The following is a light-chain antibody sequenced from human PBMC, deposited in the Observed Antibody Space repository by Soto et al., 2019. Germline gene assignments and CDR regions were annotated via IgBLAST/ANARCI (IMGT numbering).Light chain of an antibody. CDR2: DAS. Sequence: EIVLTQSPVTLSLSPGDRATLSCRASQTVSTYLAWYQQKPGQAPRLLIYDASNRATGIPARFSSSGSGTAFPLTISSLEPEDFAAYYCQQRNNWPPDITLGKGTRLDIK. J-gene: IGKJ5*01. V-gene: IGKV3-11*01. CDR3: QQRNNWPPDIT. CDR1: QTVSTY.